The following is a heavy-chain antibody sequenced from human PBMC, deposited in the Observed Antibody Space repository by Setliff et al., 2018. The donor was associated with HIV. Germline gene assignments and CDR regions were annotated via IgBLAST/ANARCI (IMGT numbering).Heavy chain of an antibody. J-gene: IGHJ4*02. CDR1: GFTFDISD. CDR2: ISSGGIIK. CDR3: AKAARDYYDSSGYYIGIDY. D-gene: IGHD3-22*01. V-gene: IGHV3-23*01. Sequence: PGGSLRLSCATSGFTFDISDMSWVRQAPGKGLEWVSSISSGGIIKKYSGSVKGRFTISRDNSNDTVYLQMSSLRAEDTAVYYCAKAARDYYDSSGYYIGIDYWGRGTLVTVSS.